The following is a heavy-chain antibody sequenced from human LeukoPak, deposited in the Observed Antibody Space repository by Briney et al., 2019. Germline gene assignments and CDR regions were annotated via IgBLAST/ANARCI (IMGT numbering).Heavy chain of an antibody. D-gene: IGHD2-2*01. Sequence: ASETLSLTCTVSGGSISSGDYYWSWIRQPPGKGLEWIGYIYYSGSTYYNPSLKSRVTISVDTSKNQFSLKLSSVTAADTAVYYCARSVGVVPAAIRYNWFDPWGQGTLVTVSS. CDR2: IYYSGST. J-gene: IGHJ5*02. CDR1: GGSISSGDYY. CDR3: ARSVGVVPAAIRYNWFDP. V-gene: IGHV4-30-4*01.